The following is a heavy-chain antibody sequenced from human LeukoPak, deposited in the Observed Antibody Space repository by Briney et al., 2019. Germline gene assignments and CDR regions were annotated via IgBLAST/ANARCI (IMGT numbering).Heavy chain of an antibody. D-gene: IGHD5-24*01. J-gene: IGHJ4*02. CDR2: IYYSGST. V-gene: IGHV4-59*01. CDR3: ARGRRWLQFTYYFGY. Sequence: SETLSLTCTVSGGSISSYYWSWIRQPPGKGLEWIGYIYYSGSTNYNPSLKSRVTISVDTSKNQFSLKLSSVTAADTAVYYCARGRRWLQFTYYFGYWGQGTLVTVSS. CDR1: GGSISSYY.